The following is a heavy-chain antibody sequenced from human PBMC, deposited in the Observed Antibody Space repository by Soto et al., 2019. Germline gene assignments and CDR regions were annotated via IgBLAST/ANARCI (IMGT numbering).Heavy chain of an antibody. Sequence: PGGSLRLSCAASGFTFSSYAMHWVRQAPGKGLEYVSAISSNGGSTYYANSVKGRFTISRDNSKNTLYLQMGSLRAEDMAVYYCATHDYGDWNAPFDYWGQGTLVTVSS. CDR3: ATHDYGDWNAPFDY. J-gene: IGHJ4*02. CDR1: GFTFSSYA. CDR2: ISSNGGST. D-gene: IGHD4-17*01. V-gene: IGHV3-64*01.